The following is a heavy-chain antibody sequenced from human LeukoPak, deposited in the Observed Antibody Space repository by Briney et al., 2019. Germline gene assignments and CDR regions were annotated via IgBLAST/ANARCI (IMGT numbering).Heavy chain of an antibody. CDR2: ISSSSSYI. J-gene: IGHJ3*02. CDR1: GFTFSSYS. CDR3: AKRGKVVPAAPGAFDI. Sequence: GGSLRLSCAASGFTFSSYSMNWVRQAPGKGLEWVSSISSSSSYIYYADSLKGRFTISRDNAKNSLYLQMNSLRAEDTAVYYCAKRGKVVPAAPGAFDIWGQGTMVTVSS. D-gene: IGHD2-2*01. V-gene: IGHV3-21*01.